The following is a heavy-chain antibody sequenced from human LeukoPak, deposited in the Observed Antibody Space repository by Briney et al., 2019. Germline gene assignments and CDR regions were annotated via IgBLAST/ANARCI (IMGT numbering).Heavy chain of an antibody. CDR1: GFTLSHFG. Sequence: PGRSLTLSCAASGFTLSHFGMNWVRQAPGKGLEWVAVISYDAKNKYYADSVKGRFTISRDNSKNTLYLQINSLSGEDTAVYYCAKDASGVSGEYFQHWGQGTLVTVSS. CDR3: AKDASGVSGEYFQH. V-gene: IGHV3-30*18. J-gene: IGHJ1*01. CDR2: ISYDAKNK. D-gene: IGHD2-8*01.